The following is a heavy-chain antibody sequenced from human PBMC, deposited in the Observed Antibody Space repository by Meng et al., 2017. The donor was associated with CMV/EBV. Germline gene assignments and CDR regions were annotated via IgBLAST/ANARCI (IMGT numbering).Heavy chain of an antibody. CDR2: IVPILGTT. Sequence: SVKVSCKTSGGTFSSYAFIWVRQAPGQGLEWMAGIVPILGTTDYAQKFQGRVTLTTDESTSTAYMELSSLTSEDTAVYSCARSSQWLLPNLDHWGQGTLVTVSS. V-gene: IGHV1-69*05. J-gene: IGHJ4*02. D-gene: IGHD6-19*01. CDR3: ARSSQWLLPNLDH. CDR1: GGTFSSYA.